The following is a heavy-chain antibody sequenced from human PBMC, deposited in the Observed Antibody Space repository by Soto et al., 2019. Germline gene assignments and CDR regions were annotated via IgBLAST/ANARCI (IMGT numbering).Heavy chain of an antibody. CDR2: IIPIFGTA. J-gene: IGHJ6*02. CDR3: AREMVVAATPNYYYYGMDV. Sequence: ASVKVSCKASGVTFSSYAISWVRQAPGQGLEWMGGIIPIFGTANYAQKFQGRVTITADESTSTAYMELSSLRSEDTAVYYCAREMVVAATPNYYYYGMDVWGQGTTVTVSS. V-gene: IGHV1-69*13. CDR1: GVTFSSYA. D-gene: IGHD2-15*01.